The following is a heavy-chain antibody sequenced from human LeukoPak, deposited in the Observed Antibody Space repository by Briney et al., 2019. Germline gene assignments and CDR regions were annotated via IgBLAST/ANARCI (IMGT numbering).Heavy chain of an antibody. CDR2: IHHSGRT. V-gene: IGHV4-34*01. D-gene: IGHD3-3*01. J-gene: IGHJ5*01. Sequence: LETLSLTCAVYGGSFSNYDWTWIRQPPGKGLEWIGEIHHSGRTNYNPSHKSRITISADTSKKQFSLRLSSVTAADTAVYYCARGRSRVTIFGVALNWLDSWGQGNLVTVSS. CDR1: GGSFSNYD. CDR3: ARGRSRVTIFGVALNWLDS.